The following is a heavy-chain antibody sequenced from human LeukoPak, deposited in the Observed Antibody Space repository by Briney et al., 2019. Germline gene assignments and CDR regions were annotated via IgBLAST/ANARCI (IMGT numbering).Heavy chain of an antibody. J-gene: IGHJ4*02. D-gene: IGHD5-12*01. CDR3: AKPLRYSGYDWGY. CDR2: ISYDGSNE. Sequence: PGGSLRLSCAASGFTFSSYGMHCVRQAPGKGLEWVAVISYDGSNEYYADSVKGRFTISRDNFKNTLYLQMNSLRAEDTAVYYCAKPLRYSGYDWGYWGQGTLVTVSS. CDR1: GFTFSSYG. V-gene: IGHV3-30*18.